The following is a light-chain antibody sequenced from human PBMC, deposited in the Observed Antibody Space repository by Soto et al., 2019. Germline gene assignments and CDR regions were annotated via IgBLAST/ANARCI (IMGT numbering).Light chain of an antibody. CDR1: QGISSY. CDR3: QQFNSYPLT. J-gene: IGKJ4*01. V-gene: IGKV1-9*01. Sequence: DIQLTQSPSFLSASVGDRVTITCRASQGISSYLAWYQQKPGKAPKFLIYAASTLKSGVPSRFSGSGSGTEFTLTISSLQPEDFATYYCQQFNSYPLTFGGGTKVEIK. CDR2: AAS.